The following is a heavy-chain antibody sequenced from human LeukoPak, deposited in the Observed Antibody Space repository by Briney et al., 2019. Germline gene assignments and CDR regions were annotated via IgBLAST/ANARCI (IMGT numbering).Heavy chain of an antibody. CDR1: GGSISGYY. Sequence: SETLSLTCTVSGGSISGYYWSWIRQPPGKGLEWIGEINHSGSTNYNPSLKSRVTISVDTSKNQFSLKLSSVTAADTAVYYCASPVGATREFDYWGQGTLVTVSS. D-gene: IGHD1-26*01. J-gene: IGHJ4*02. CDR2: INHSGST. V-gene: IGHV4-34*01. CDR3: ASPVGATREFDY.